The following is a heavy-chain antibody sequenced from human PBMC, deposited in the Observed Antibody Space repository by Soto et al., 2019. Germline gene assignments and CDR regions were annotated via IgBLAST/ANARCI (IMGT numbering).Heavy chain of an antibody. D-gene: IGHD5-12*01. Sequence: QVQLVQSGAEVKKPGSSVKVSCKASGGTFSSYAISWVRQAPGQGLEWMGGIIPIFGTANYAQKFQGRVTITADESTSTAYMELSSLRSEDTAVYYCAREREVATFRPYYYGMDVWGQGTTVTVSS. CDR2: IIPIFGTA. J-gene: IGHJ6*02. V-gene: IGHV1-69*01. CDR1: GGTFSSYA. CDR3: AREREVATFRPYYYGMDV.